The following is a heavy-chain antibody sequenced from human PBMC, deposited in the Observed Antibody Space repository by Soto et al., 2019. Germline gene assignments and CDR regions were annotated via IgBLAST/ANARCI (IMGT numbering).Heavy chain of an antibody. CDR1: GFTCSQYA. CDR2: ISNSFSDGNT. V-gene: IGHV3-23*01. CDR3: AKVLSPEGGNYFDH. Sequence: GGSLRLFSQASGFTCSQYAMVWVRHARGKGLEWVSAISNSFSDGNTHYADSVKGRFTISRDNDKNTVFLEMNSLRAEDTAVYYCAKVLSPEGGNYFDHWGQGTLVTVSS. J-gene: IGHJ4*02.